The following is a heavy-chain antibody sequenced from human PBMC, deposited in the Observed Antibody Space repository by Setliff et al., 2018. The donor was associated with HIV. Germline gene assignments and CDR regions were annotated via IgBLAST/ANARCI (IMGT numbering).Heavy chain of an antibody. J-gene: IGHJ3*02. CDR1: GFTFSSYC. CDR2: ISSSSSYI. CDR3: AREREFYAFDI. Sequence: LRLSCAASGFTFSSYCMNWVRQAPGKGLEWVSSISSSSSYIYYADSVKGRFTISRDNAKNSLYLQMNSLRAEDTAVYYCAREREFYAFDIWGQGTMVTVSS. V-gene: IGHV3-21*01. D-gene: IGHD3-10*01.